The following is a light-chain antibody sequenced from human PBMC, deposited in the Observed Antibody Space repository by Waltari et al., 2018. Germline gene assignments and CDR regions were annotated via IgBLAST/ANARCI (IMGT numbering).Light chain of an antibody. V-gene: IGKV1-12*01. J-gene: IGKJ3*01. CDR2: AAS. Sequence: DIQMTQSPSSLSASVGDKVTITCRASQGISSWLAWYQQKPGKAPKLLIYAASSLQSGVPSRVSGSGSGTDYTLTSSSLQPEDFATYYCQQGYNTPFTFGPGTKLDIK. CDR3: QQGYNTPFT. CDR1: QGISSW.